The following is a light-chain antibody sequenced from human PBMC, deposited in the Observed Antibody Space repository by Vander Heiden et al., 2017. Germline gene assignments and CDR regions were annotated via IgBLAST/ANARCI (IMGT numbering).Light chain of an antibody. CDR3: SSYTSTSTPHFV. CDR2: EVS. CDR1: SSDIGGYNY. V-gene: IGLV2-14*01. J-gene: IGLJ1*01. Sequence: QSALTQPASVSGSPGQSITISCTGTSSDIGGYNYVSWYQQHPGKAPKLMIFEVSHRPSGVSHRFSGSKSGTTASLTISGLQADDEADYYCSSYTSTSTPHFVFGTGTTVTVL.